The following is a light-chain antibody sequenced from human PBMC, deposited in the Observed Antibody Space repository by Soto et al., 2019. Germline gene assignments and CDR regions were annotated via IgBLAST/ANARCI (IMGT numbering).Light chain of an antibody. Sequence: SYELTQPPSVSVAPGQTATVTCGGNNVGSKSVHWYQQKPGQAPVLVVYDDSDRPSGIPERFSGSNSGNTATLTISRVEAGDEADYYCQVWDTSSDQGVFGTGTKVP. V-gene: IGLV3-21*02. CDR3: QVWDTSSDQGV. CDR1: NVGSKS. CDR2: DDS. J-gene: IGLJ1*01.